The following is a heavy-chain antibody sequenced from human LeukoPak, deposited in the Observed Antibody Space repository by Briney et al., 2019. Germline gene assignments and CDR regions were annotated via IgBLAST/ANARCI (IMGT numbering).Heavy chain of an antibody. CDR2: IWYDGSNK. J-gene: IGHJ4*02. CDR3: ARALKGAVAGTGY. Sequence: GGSLRLSCAASGFTFSSYGMHWVRQAPGKGLEWVAVIWYDGSNKYYADSVKGRFTISRDNSKNTLYLQMNSLRAEDTAVYYCARALKGAVAGTGYWGQGTLVTVS. V-gene: IGHV3-33*01. D-gene: IGHD6-19*01. CDR1: GFTFSSYG.